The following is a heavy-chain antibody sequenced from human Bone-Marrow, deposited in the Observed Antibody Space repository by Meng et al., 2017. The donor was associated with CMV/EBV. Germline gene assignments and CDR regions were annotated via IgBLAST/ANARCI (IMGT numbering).Heavy chain of an antibody. J-gene: IGHJ3*02. CDR2: IGTAGDT. V-gene: IGHV3-13*01. Sequence: GESLKISCAASGFTFSSYDMHWVRQATGKGLEWVSAIGTAGDTYYPGSVKGRFTISRENAKNSLYLQMNSLRAGDTAVYYCVREVSNAFDIWGQGTMVTVSS. D-gene: IGHD2-8*01. CDR1: GFTFSSYD. CDR3: VREVSNAFDI.